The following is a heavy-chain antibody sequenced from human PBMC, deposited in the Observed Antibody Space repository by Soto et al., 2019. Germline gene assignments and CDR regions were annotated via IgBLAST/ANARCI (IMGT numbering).Heavy chain of an antibody. Sequence: EVQLLESGGGSVQPGGSLRLSCAASGFTFSSYAMSWVRQAPGKGLEWVSAISGSGGSTYYADSVKGRFTISRDNSKNTLYLQMNSLRAEDTAVYYCAKDRRSNTAMVTGYGMDVWGQGTTVTVSS. CDR2: ISGSGGST. V-gene: IGHV3-23*01. CDR1: GFTFSSYA. D-gene: IGHD5-18*01. CDR3: AKDRRSNTAMVTGYGMDV. J-gene: IGHJ6*02.